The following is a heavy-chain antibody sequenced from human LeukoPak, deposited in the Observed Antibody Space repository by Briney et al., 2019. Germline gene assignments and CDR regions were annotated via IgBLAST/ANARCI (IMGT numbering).Heavy chain of an antibody. Sequence: SQTLSLTCAISGDSLSSSSAVWNWIRHSPSRGLEWLGRTYYRSKWYNDNAASVNGRITINPDTSKNQCSLQLNSVTPEDTAMYYCAGSANYYAQWGQGTLVTVSS. D-gene: IGHD3-10*01. CDR1: GDSLSSSSAV. CDR3: AGSANYYAQ. V-gene: IGHV6-1*01. J-gene: IGHJ4*02. CDR2: TYYRSKWYN.